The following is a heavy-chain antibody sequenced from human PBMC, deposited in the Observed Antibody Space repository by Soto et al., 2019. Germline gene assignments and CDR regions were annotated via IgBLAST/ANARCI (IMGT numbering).Heavy chain of an antibody. CDR2: INPSGGST. CDR3: ARAPPRRALDY. V-gene: IGHV1-46*01. J-gene: IGHJ4*02. Sequence: SVKVCSRASGYTFTSYYMHWVRQGPGQGLEWMGIINPSGGSTSYAQKFQGRVTMTRDTSTSTVYMELSSLRSGDTAVYYCARAPPRRALDYWGQGTLLNLSS. CDR1: GYTFTSYY.